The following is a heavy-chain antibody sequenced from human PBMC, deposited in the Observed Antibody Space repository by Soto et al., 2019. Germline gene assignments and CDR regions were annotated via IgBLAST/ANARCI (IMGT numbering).Heavy chain of an antibody. Sequence: SETLSLTCSVSGGSIGSGNFYWSWIRQPPGKGLEWLTSIYHTGTIYITPSLRSRLTISSDTSRNQFSLNLTSVTAADTALYFCARQNVQIGPGFFDYWGRGTLVT. CDR2: IYHTGTI. J-gene: IGHJ4*02. CDR1: GGSIGSGNFY. D-gene: IGHD3-10*02. V-gene: IGHV4-30-4*01. CDR3: ARQNVQIGPGFFDY.